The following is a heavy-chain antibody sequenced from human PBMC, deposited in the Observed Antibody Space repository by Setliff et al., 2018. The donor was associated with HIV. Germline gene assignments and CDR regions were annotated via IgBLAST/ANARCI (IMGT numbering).Heavy chain of an antibody. CDR2: IYSSGNT. Sequence: PSETLSLTCTVSGDSISSHYWNWIRQPPGKGLEWIGYIYSSGNTNYNPSLESRVSISLDTSKNQFSLRLSSVTATDTAVYYCARGHTWNYYGGDYFDYWGQGSLVTV. CDR3: ARGHTWNYYGGDYFDY. V-gene: IGHV4-59*11. CDR1: GDSISSHY. J-gene: IGHJ4*02. D-gene: IGHD1-7*01.